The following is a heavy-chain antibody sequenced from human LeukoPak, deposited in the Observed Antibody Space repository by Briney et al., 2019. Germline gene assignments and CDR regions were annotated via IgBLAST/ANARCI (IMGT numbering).Heavy chain of an antibody. Sequence: SETLSLTCTVSGDSISTYYWSWIRRPPEKGLEWIGYIYYSGSTNYNPSLKSRVTISVDTSKNQFSLKLSSVTAADTAMYYCARMKGSSGYYPFDYWGQGTLVTVPS. CDR2: IYYSGST. D-gene: IGHD3-22*01. CDR1: GDSISTYY. V-gene: IGHV4-59*01. CDR3: ARMKGSSGYYPFDY. J-gene: IGHJ4*02.